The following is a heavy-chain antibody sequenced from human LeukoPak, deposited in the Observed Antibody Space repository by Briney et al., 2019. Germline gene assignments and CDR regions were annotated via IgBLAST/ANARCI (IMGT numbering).Heavy chain of an antibody. D-gene: IGHD2-15*01. CDR1: GYTFTTYG. CDR2: ISTNNDNT. J-gene: IGHJ4*02. CDR3: ARSRYCSGGTCYYYFDY. Sequence: ASVRVSCKASGYTFTTYGINWVRQAPGQGLEWMGWISTNNDNTNYAQKLQGRVTMTTDTSTSTAYMELRSLGSGDTAVYYCARSRYCSGGTCYYYFDYWGQGTLVTVSS. V-gene: IGHV1-18*01.